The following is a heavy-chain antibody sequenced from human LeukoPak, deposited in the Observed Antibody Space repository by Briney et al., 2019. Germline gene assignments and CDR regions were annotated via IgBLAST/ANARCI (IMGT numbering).Heavy chain of an antibody. V-gene: IGHV1-18*01. CDR2: ITTYNGNT. CDR1: GYTFTSYP. J-gene: IGHJ4*02. D-gene: IGHD4-17*01. Sequence: ASVKVSCKASGYTFTSYPISWVRQAPGQGLEWKGWITTYNGNTNYAQKLQGRVTMTTDTSTSTAYMDLRGLRSDDTAVYYCARGYDYGDYVGGFDYWGQGTLVTVSS. CDR3: ARGYDYGDYVGGFDY.